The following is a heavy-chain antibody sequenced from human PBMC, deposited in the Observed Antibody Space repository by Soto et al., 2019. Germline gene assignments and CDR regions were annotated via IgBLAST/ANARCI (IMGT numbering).Heavy chain of an antibody. J-gene: IGHJ4*02. Sequence: QVQLVESGGGVVQPGRSLTLSCAASGFTFSSYGMHWVRQAPGKGLKWVAVISYDGSNKYYADSVKGRFTISRDNSKNTLYLQMNSLRAEDTAVYYCAKNSYGQDFDYWGQGTLVTVSS. V-gene: IGHV3-30*18. D-gene: IGHD3-10*01. CDR3: AKNSYGQDFDY. CDR1: GFTFSSYG. CDR2: ISYDGSNK.